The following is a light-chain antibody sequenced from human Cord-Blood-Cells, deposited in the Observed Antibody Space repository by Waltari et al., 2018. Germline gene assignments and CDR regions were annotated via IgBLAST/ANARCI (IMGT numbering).Light chain of an antibody. CDR2: EGS. CDR3: CSYAGSSTYV. V-gene: IGLV2-23*01. Sequence: QSALTQPASVSGSPGQSITISCTGTSSDVGSYNLVSWYQQPPGKAPKLMIYEGSKRPSGVSNRFSGSKSGNMASLTISGLQAEDEADYYCCSYAGSSTYVFGTGTKVTVL. J-gene: IGLJ1*01. CDR1: SSDVGSYNL.